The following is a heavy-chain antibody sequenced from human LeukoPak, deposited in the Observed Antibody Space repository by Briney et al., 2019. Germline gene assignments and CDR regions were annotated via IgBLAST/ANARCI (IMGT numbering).Heavy chain of an antibody. CDR2: ISYDGSNK. D-gene: IGHD2-21*02. J-gene: IGHJ4*02. Sequence: GGSLRLSCAASGFTFSSYGMHWVRQAPGKGLEWVAVISYDGSNKYYADSVKGRFTISRDNSKNTLYLQMNSLRAEDTAVYYCAKDRVYCGGDSYTYYFDYWGQGTLVTVSS. CDR1: GFTFSSYG. CDR3: AKDRVYCGGDSYTYYFDY. V-gene: IGHV3-30*18.